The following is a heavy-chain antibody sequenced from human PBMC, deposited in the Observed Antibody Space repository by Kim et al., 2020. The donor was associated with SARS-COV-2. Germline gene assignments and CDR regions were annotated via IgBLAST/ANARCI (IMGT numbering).Heavy chain of an antibody. J-gene: IGHJ4*01. CDR1: GFTFSSHW. V-gene: IGHV3-7*01. D-gene: IGHD2-2*01. CDR3: ARYFTSSQSGLFDD. Sequence: GGSLRLSCAASGFTFSSHWMSWVRQAPWKGLEWVANIKQDGSEKNYVDSVKGRFTISIDNAKNSLDLHMNSRRADDTSAEYFARYFTSSQSGLFDDWG. CDR2: IKQDGSEK.